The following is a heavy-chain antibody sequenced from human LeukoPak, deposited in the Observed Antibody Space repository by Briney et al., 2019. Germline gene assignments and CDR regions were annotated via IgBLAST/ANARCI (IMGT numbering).Heavy chain of an antibody. J-gene: IGHJ4*02. CDR2: IIPIFGTA. CDR3: ARDPYSSSWYAGFDY. D-gene: IGHD6-13*01. CDR1: GGTFSSYA. V-gene: IGHV1-69*13. Sequence: SVKVSCKASGGTFSSYAISWVRQAPGQGLEWMGGIIPIFGTANYAQKFQGRVTITADESTSTAYMELSSLRSEDTAVYYCARDPYSSSWYAGFDYWGQGTLVTVSS.